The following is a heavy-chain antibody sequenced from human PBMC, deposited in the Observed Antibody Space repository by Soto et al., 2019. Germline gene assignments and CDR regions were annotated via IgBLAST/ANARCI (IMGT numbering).Heavy chain of an antibody. CDR3: ARDRRVVAARDYYYYYYGMDV. V-gene: IGHV3-33*01. Sequence: GGSLRLSCAASGFTFSSYGMHWVRQAPGKGLEWVAVIWYDGSNKYYADSVKGRFTISRDNSKSTLYLQMNSLRAEDTAVYYCARDRRVVAARDYYYYYYGMDVWGQGTTVTVSS. CDR2: IWYDGSNK. CDR1: GFTFSSYG. J-gene: IGHJ6*02. D-gene: IGHD2-15*01.